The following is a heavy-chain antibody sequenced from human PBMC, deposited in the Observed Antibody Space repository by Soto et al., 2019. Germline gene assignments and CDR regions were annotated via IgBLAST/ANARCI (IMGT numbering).Heavy chain of an antibody. CDR2: INAGNGNI. J-gene: IGHJ4*02. D-gene: IGHD3-10*01. V-gene: IGHV1-3*01. CDR3: VMVRGVIGWGLDY. Sequence: QVQLVQSGAEVKKPGASVKVSCKASGYTFTSYAMHWVRQAPGQRLEWMGWINAGNGNIKYSQKFQGRVTITRDTSASTAYMELSRLRSEDTAVYYCVMVRGVIGWGLDYWGQGTLVTVSS. CDR1: GYTFTSYA.